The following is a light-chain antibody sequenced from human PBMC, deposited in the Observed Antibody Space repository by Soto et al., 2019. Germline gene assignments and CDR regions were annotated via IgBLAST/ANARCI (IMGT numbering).Light chain of an antibody. CDR3: AALDDSLTDYV. Sequence: QSVLTQAPSASETPGQRVTISCSGGSSNIGRNTVNWYQQLPGTAPKLLIYRNNRRPSGVPDRFSGSKSGTSASLAISGLQSEDEADYYCAALDDSLTDYVFGTGTKLTVL. J-gene: IGLJ1*01. V-gene: IGLV1-44*01. CDR2: RNN. CDR1: SSNIGRNT.